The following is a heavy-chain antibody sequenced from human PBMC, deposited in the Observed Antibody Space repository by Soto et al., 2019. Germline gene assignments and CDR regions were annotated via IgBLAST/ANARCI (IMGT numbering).Heavy chain of an antibody. J-gene: IGHJ4*02. CDR1: GGTFSSYA. CDR3: ARDRYDFWSGPPNY. V-gene: IGHV1-69*13. Sequence: SVKVSCKASGGTFSSYAISWVRQAPGQGLEWMGGIIPIFGTANYAQKFQGRVTITADESTSTAYMELSSLRSGDTAVYYCARDRYDFWSGPPNYWGQGTLVTVSS. D-gene: IGHD3-3*01. CDR2: IIPIFGTA.